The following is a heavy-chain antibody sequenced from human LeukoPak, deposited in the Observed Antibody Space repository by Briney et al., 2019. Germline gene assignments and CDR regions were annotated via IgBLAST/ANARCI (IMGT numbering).Heavy chain of an antibody. D-gene: IGHD6-19*01. CDR2: INDSGGST. Sequence: GGSLRPSCAASGFTFSSYWMSWVRQAPGKGLEWVSAINDSGGSTYYADSVKGRFTISRDNSKNTLYLQMNSLRAEDTAVYYCAKPAISSRGWYYDYWGQGTLVTVSS. V-gene: IGHV3-23*01. CDR3: AKPAISSRGWYYDY. J-gene: IGHJ4*02. CDR1: GFTFSSYW.